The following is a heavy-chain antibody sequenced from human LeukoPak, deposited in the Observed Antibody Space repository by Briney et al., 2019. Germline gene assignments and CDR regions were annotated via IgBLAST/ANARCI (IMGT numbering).Heavy chain of an antibody. D-gene: IGHD1-26*01. CDR3: AKGSREWELLDAFDI. CDR1: GFTYSSYG. V-gene: IGHV3-23*01. Sequence: GGSLRLSCAASGFTYSSYGMTWVRQAPGKGLEWVSGISGSGSKTDYADSVKGRFTISRDNAKNTLYLQMNSLRAEDTAAYYCAKGSREWELLDAFDIWGQGTMVTVSS. CDR2: ISGSGSKT. J-gene: IGHJ3*02.